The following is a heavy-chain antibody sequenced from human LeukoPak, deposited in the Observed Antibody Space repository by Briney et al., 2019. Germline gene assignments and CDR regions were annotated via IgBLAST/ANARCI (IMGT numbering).Heavy chain of an antibody. Sequence: ASVKVCCKASGYTFTGYYIHWVRQAPGQGLEWMGWINPNSGGTNYAQKFQGRVTMTRDTSITTAYMELSRLISDDTAVYYCARGLTDEHQLILHWFDPWGQGTLVTVSS. V-gene: IGHV1-2*02. D-gene: IGHD2-2*01. CDR3: ARGLTDEHQLILHWFDP. CDR1: GYTFTGYY. J-gene: IGHJ5*02. CDR2: INPNSGGT.